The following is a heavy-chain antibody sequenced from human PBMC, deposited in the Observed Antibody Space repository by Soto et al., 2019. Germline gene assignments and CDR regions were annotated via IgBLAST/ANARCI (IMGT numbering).Heavy chain of an antibody. CDR2: MNPASGRT. V-gene: IGHV1-24*01. Sequence: GASVKVSCKVSGYTLTELSMHWVRQAAGQGLEWMGGMNPASGRTVYAQKFQGRLTMTMDTSSNTAYMELSSLTSDDTAVYYCARVPASLDPWGQGTLVTVSS. J-gene: IGHJ5*02. CDR1: GYTLTELS. CDR3: ARVPASLDP.